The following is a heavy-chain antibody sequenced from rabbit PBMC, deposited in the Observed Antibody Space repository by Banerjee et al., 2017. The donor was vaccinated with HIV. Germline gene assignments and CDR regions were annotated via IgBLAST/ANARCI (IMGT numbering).Heavy chain of an antibody. J-gene: IGHJ3*01. V-gene: IGHV1S45*01. CDR2: IDSAGVST. D-gene: IGHD2-1*01. CDR3: ARGDDYIYPTRLDL. Sequence: QEQLVESGGGLVQPEGSLTLTCKASGFDFSSNAMCWVHQAPGKGLEWIASIDSAGVSTYYASWAKGRFTISKTSSTTVTLQMTSLTAADTATYFCARGDDYIYPTRLDLWGPGTLVTVS. CDR1: GFDFSSNA.